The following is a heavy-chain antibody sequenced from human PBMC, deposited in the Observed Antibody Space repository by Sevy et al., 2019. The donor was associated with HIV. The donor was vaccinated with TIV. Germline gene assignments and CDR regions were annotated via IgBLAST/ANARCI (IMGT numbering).Heavy chain of an antibody. CDR3: TTALMYYDFWSGYQSRYGMDV. V-gene: IGHV3-15*01. CDR2: IKSKTDGGTT. Sequence: GSLRLSCAASGFTFSNAWMSWVRQAPGKGLEWVGRIKSKTDGGTTDYAAPVKGRFTIPRDESKNTLYLQMNSLKTEDTAVYYCTTALMYYDFWSGYQSRYGMDVWGQGTTVTVSS. J-gene: IGHJ6*02. CDR1: GFTFSNAW. D-gene: IGHD3-3*01.